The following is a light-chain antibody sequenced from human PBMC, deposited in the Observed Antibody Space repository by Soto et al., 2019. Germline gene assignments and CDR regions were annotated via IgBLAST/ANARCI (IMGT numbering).Light chain of an antibody. CDR3: SAYVDSDAVI. Sequence: QSALTQPASVSGSPGQSITISCDGETFKYVYWYQQHPGKAPKLIIYNIRGRPSGVSSRFSGSQSGNTASLAISGLRAEDEADYFCSAYVDSDAVIFGRGTKLTVL. V-gene: IGLV2-14*01. CDR1: DGETFKY. J-gene: IGLJ2*01. CDR2: NIR.